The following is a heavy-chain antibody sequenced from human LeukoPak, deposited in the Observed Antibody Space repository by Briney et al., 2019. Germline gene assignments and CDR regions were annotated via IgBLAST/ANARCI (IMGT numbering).Heavy chain of an antibody. V-gene: IGHV4-34*01. CDR2: INHRGST. D-gene: IGHD3-9*01. J-gene: IGHJ4*02. Sequence: PSETLSLTCAVYDGSFSGYYWSWIRQPPGKGLEWIGEINHRGSTNYNPSLKSRVIISVDRSKNQFSLKLGSVTAADTAVYYCARGSELRYFDWFRGTLVTVSS. CDR3: ARGSELRYFD. CDR1: DGSFSGYY.